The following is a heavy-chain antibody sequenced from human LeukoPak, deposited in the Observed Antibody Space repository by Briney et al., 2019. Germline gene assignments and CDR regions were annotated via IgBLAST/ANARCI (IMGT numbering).Heavy chain of an antibody. D-gene: IGHD7-27*01. CDR2: IYTSGST. V-gene: IGHV4-4*07. CDR1: GGSISSYY. Sequence: SETLSLTCTVSGGSISSYYWSWIRQPAGKGLEWIGRIYTSGSTNYNPSLKSRVTMSVDTSKNQFSLKLSSVTAADTAVYYCARDHVPSPRANWGSKGAFDIWGRGTMVTVSS. CDR3: ARDHVPSPRANWGSKGAFDI. J-gene: IGHJ3*02.